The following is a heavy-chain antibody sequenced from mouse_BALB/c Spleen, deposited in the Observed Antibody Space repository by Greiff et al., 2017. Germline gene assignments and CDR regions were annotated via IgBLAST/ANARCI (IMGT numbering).Heavy chain of an antibody. V-gene: IGHV1S81*02. CDR3: ARSGDYDNY. CDR2: INPSNGRT. CDR1: GYTFTSYW. Sequence: VQLQQPGAELVKPGASVKLSCKASGYTFTSYWMHWVKQRPGQGLEWIGEINPSNGRTNYNEKFKSKATLTVDKSSSTAYMQISSLTSEDSAVYYCARSGDYDNYWGQGTTRTVAS. D-gene: IGHD2-4*01. J-gene: IGHJ2*01.